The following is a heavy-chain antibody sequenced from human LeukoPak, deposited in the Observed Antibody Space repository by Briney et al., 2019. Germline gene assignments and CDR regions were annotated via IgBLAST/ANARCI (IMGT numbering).Heavy chain of an antibody. CDR2: IRYDGSNK. D-gene: IGHD1-26*01. Sequence: PGGSLRLSCAASGFTFSSYGMHWVRQAPGKGLEWVAFIRYDGSNKYYADSVKGRFTISRDNSKNTLYLQKNSLRAEDTAVYYCAKPARTHSGSYCFDYWGQGTLVTDSS. CDR1: GFTFSSYG. V-gene: IGHV3-30*02. J-gene: IGHJ4*02. CDR3: AKPARTHSGSYCFDY.